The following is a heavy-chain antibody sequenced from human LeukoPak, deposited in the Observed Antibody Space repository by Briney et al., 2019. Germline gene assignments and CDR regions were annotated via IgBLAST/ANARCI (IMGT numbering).Heavy chain of an antibody. CDR1: GFTFSSYD. Sequence: GGSLRLSCAACGFTFSSYDMHWVRQATGKGLEWVSAIGTAGDTYYPDSVKGRFTISRDNSKNTLYLQMNSLRAEDTAVYYCAKEEYYDFWSGDDFWGQGTLVTVSS. CDR2: IGTAGDT. D-gene: IGHD3-3*01. J-gene: IGHJ4*02. CDR3: AKEEYYDFWSGDDF. V-gene: IGHV3-13*01.